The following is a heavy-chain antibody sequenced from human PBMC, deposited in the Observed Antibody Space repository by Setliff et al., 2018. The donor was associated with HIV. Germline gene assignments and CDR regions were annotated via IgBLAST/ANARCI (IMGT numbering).Heavy chain of an antibody. J-gene: IGHJ4*02. CDR2: IFPGGAT. CDR1: GVSISSYY. D-gene: IGHD5-12*01. Sequence: SETLSLTCSVSGVSISSYYWSWIRHSPGKGLEWIGIIFPGGATNYNPSLTSRVTISVDTSKNHLFLKLTSVTTADTAVYFCAKSSPSIGYITDCWGQGAQVTVS. V-gene: IGHV4-59*01. CDR3: AKSSPSIGYITDC.